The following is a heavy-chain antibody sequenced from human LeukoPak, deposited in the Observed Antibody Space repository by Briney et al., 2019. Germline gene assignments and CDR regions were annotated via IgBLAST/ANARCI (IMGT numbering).Heavy chain of an antibody. V-gene: IGHV1-69*05. J-gene: IGHJ4*02. CDR3: ASGTTVVTASLDY. Sequence: GASVKVSCKASGGTFSSYAISWVRQAPGQGLEWMGGIIPIFGTANYAQKFQGRVTITTDESTSTAYMELSSLRSEDTAVYYCASGTTVVTASLDYWGQGTLVTVSS. CDR2: IIPIFGTA. CDR1: GGTFSSYA. D-gene: IGHD4-23*01.